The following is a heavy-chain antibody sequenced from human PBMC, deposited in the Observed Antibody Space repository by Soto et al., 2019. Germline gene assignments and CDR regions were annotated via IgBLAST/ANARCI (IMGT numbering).Heavy chain of an antibody. Sequence: EVHLVESGGGLVQTGGSLRLSCAIFESTVSRDWMNWVRQAPGKGLEWVAHINQDGSEKYYVDSVKGRFTISRDNAKKSRYLQMNSLRPADTAMYYCSGGGGDAFWGQGTLVTVSS. D-gene: IGHD3-16*01. J-gene: IGHJ4*02. V-gene: IGHV3-7*04. CDR2: INQDGSEK. CDR3: SGGGGDAF. CDR1: ESTVSRDW.